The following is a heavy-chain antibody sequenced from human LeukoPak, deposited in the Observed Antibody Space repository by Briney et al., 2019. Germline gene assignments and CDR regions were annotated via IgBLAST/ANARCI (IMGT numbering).Heavy chain of an antibody. CDR3: ARAQYSGSYWGVY. Sequence: GASVKVSCKASGYTFTGYYMHWVRQAPGQGLEWMGWINPNSGGTNYAQKFQGRVTMTRDTSISTAYMELSRLRSDDTAVYYCARAQYSGSYWGVYWGQGTLVTVSS. CDR2: INPNSGGT. D-gene: IGHD1-26*01. J-gene: IGHJ4*02. CDR1: GYTFTGYY. V-gene: IGHV1-2*02.